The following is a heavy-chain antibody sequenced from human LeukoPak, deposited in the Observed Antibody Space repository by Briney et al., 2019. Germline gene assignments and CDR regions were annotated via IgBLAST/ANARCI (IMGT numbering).Heavy chain of an antibody. D-gene: IGHD3-16*02. V-gene: IGHV1-18*01. Sequence: ASVKVSCKASGYSFISYSISWVRQAPGQGPEWMGWIRVSNGETKYSQKLQDRITMTTDTSTSTAYIELRSLRSDDTAVYFCAREELRLGELSFDFWGQGTLVTVSS. CDR2: IRVSNGET. CDR3: AREELRLGELSFDF. CDR1: GYSFISYS. J-gene: IGHJ4*02.